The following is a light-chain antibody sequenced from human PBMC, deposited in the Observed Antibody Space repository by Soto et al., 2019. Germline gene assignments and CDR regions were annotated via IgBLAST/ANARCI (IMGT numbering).Light chain of an antibody. CDR3: QHYGNSPWT. V-gene: IGKV3-20*01. CDR2: GAS. Sequence: EIVFTQSPCTLSLSPGERATLSCRAGQSVSSNSLAWYQQKPGQAPRLLIYGASSRATGFPDRFSGSGSGTDFTLTISRLEPEDSAVYYCQHYGNSPWTFGQGTKVDI. CDR1: QSVSSNS. J-gene: IGKJ1*01.